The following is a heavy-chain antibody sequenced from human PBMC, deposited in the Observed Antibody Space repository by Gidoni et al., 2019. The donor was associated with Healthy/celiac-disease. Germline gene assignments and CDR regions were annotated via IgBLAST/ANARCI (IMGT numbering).Heavy chain of an antibody. CDR1: AFTFSSYS. CDR2: ISSSSSYI. D-gene: IGHD3-10*01. Sequence: EVQLVGSGGGLVTSGGSLRLSCAASAFTFSSYSMNWVRQAPGKGLEWVSSISSSSSYIYYEDSVKGRFTISRDNAKNSLYLQMNSLRAEDTAVYYCARDFGGDYGMDVWGQGTTVTVSS. V-gene: IGHV3-21*01. J-gene: IGHJ6*02. CDR3: ARDFGGDYGMDV.